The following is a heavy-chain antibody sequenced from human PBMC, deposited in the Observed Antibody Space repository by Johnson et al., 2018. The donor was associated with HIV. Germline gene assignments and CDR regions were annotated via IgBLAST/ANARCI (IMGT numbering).Heavy chain of an antibody. CDR2: ISYDGSNK. Sequence: QVQLVESGGGVVQPGRSLRLSCAASGFTFSSYAMHWVRQAPGKGLEWVAVISYDGSNKYYADSVKGRFTISRDNSKNTLYLQMNSLRAEDTAVYYCAREAYRAFDIWGQGTVVTVSS. CDR1: GFTFSSYA. V-gene: IGHV3-30-3*01. D-gene: IGHD3-16*01. J-gene: IGHJ3*02. CDR3: AREAYRAFDI.